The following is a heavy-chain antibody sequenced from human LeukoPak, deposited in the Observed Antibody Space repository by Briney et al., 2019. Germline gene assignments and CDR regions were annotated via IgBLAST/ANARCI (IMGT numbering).Heavy chain of an antibody. Sequence: PGGSLRLSCAVSGFTFSSYAMSWVRQAPGKGLEWVSAISGGGGSTYYADSVKGRFTVSRDNSKNTLYLLMNSLRAEDTALYYCAKALYGLWLSGDYWGQGTLVTVPS. CDR2: ISGGGGST. V-gene: IGHV3-23*01. J-gene: IGHJ4*02. CDR1: GFTFSSYA. CDR3: AKALYGLWLSGDY. D-gene: IGHD5-18*01.